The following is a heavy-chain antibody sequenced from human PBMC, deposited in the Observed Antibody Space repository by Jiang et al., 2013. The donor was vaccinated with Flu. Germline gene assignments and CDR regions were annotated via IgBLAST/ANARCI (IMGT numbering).Heavy chain of an antibody. V-gene: IGHV5-10-1*01. CDR1: GYSFTSYW. Sequence: GAEVKKPGESLRISCKASGYSFTSYWISWVRQTPGKGLEWMVRIDPRDSYTTHSPSLQGHVTISTDKSISTVYLQWNSLKVSDSAIYYCARHRFQGYDAFDIWGQGTMVTVSS. J-gene: IGHJ3*02. D-gene: IGHD1-1*01. CDR2: IDPRDSYT. CDR3: ARHRFQGYDAFDI.